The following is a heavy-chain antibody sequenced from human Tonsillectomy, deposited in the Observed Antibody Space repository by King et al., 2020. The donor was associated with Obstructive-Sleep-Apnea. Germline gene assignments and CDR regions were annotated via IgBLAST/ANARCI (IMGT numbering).Heavy chain of an antibody. V-gene: IGHV4-39*07. D-gene: IGHD4-23*01. J-gene: IGHJ4*02. CDR3: ARDRGGNSLLPFN. Sequence: QLQESGPGLVKPSESLSLTCTVSGGSISSSSYYWGWIRQPPGKGLEWIGSIYYSGSTYYNPSLKSRVTISVDTSKNQFSLKLSSVTAADTAVYYCARDRGGNSLLPFNWGQGTLVTVSS. CDR2: IYYSGST. CDR1: GGSISSSSYY.